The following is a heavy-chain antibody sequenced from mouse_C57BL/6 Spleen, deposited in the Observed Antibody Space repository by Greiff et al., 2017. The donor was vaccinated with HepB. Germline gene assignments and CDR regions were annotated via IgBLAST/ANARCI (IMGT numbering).Heavy chain of an antibody. J-gene: IGHJ4*01. CDR2: IYPGDGDT. CDR3: ARRDNGSSAMDY. D-gene: IGHD1-1*01. Sequence: VQLQQSGPELVKPGASVKISCKASGYAFSSSWMNWVKQRPGKGLEWIGRIYPGDGDTNYNGKFKGKATLTADTSSSTAYMQLSSLTSEDSAVFFCARRDNGSSAMDYWGQGPSVTVSS. CDR1: GYAFSSSW. V-gene: IGHV1-82*01.